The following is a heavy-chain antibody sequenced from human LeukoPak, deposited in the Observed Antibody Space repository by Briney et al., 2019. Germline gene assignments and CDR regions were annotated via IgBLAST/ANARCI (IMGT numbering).Heavy chain of an antibody. CDR1: GDSISSYD. V-gene: IGHV4-59*01. CDR2: IHYSGST. D-gene: IGHD1-26*01. Sequence: SETLSLTCAVSGDSISSYDWSWIRQPPGKGLEWIGFIHYSGSTSYNPSLKSRVTMSLDTSEKQFSLKLSSVTASDMAVYYCAADTGSRFVYWGQGTLVTVSS. CDR3: AADTGSRFVY. J-gene: IGHJ4*02.